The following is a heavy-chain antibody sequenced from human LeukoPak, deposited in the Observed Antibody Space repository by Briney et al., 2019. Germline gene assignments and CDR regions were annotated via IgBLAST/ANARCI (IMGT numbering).Heavy chain of an antibody. CDR1: GYTFTSYT. D-gene: IGHD6-19*01. CDR2: INTGNGNT. V-gene: IGHV1-3*04. J-gene: IGHJ4*02. CDR3: ARGRQWLAQFDY. Sequence: ASVMVSCKASGYTFTSYTIHWVRQAPGQRLEWMGWINTGNGNTKYSQKFQGRVTITRDTSASTAYMELSSLRSDDTAFYYCARGRQWLAQFDYWGQGTLVTVSS.